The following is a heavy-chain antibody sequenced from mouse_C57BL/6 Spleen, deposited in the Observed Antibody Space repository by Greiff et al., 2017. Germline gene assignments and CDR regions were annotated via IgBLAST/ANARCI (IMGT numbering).Heavy chain of an antibody. CDR2: INPGSGGT. Sequence: QVQLQQSGAELVRPGTSVKVSCKASGYAFTNYLIEWVKQRPGQGLEWIGVINPGSGGTNYNEKFKGKATLTADKSSSTAYMQLSSLTSEDSAVYFCARRHYYGSEAMDYWGQGTSVTVSS. J-gene: IGHJ4*01. D-gene: IGHD1-1*01. V-gene: IGHV1-54*01. CDR1: GYAFTNYL. CDR3: ARRHYYGSEAMDY.